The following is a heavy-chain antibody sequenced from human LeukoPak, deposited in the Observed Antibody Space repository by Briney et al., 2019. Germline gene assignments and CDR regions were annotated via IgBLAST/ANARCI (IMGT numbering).Heavy chain of an antibody. Sequence: GGSLRLSCAASGFTFSNYGMNWVRQAPGKGLEWVSAISGGGDTTYYADSVKGRFTISRDNSKNTLDLQMNSLRAEDTAVYYCARDRSYDFWSGYSTPDYWGQGTLVTVSS. V-gene: IGHV3-23*01. CDR3: ARDRSYDFWSGYSTPDY. CDR1: GFTFSNYG. D-gene: IGHD3-3*01. CDR2: ISGGGDTT. J-gene: IGHJ4*02.